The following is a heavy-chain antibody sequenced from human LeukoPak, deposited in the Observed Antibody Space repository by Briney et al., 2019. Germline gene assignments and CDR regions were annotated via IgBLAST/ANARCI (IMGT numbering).Heavy chain of an antibody. Sequence: ASVKVSCKASGYTFTSYGISWVRQAPGQGLEWMGWISAYNGNTNYAQKLQGRVTMTTDTSTSTAYMELRSLRSDDTAVYYCARAQTTYYDFWSGYRPPDYWGQGTLVTVSS. CDR3: ARAQTTYYDFWSGYRPPDY. J-gene: IGHJ4*02. V-gene: IGHV1-18*01. D-gene: IGHD3-3*01. CDR2: ISAYNGNT. CDR1: GYTFTSYG.